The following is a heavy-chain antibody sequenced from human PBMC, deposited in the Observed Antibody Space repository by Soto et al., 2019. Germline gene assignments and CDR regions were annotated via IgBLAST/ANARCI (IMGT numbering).Heavy chain of an antibody. Sequence: ASVKVSCKASGGTFSSYTISWVRQAPGQGLEWMGIINPSGGSTSYAQKFQGRVTMTRDTSTSTVYMELSSLRSEDTAVYYCARDRTYYYDSSYAFWGQGTLVTVSS. CDR3: ARDRTYYYDSSYAF. J-gene: IGHJ4*02. CDR1: GGTFSSYT. V-gene: IGHV1-46*03. D-gene: IGHD3-22*01. CDR2: INPSGGST.